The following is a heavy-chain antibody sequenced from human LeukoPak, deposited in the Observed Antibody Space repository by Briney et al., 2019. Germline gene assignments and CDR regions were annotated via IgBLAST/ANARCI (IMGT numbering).Heavy chain of an antibody. CDR3: ASRGDY. CDR2: IYTSGST. J-gene: IGHJ4*02. Sequence: SQTLSLTCTVSGVSISSGSDYWSWIRQPAGKGLEWIGRIYTSGSTNYNPSLKSRVTISIDTSKNQFSLKLTSVTAADTAVYYCASRGDYWGQGTLVTVSS. V-gene: IGHV4-61*02. CDR1: GVSISSGSDY.